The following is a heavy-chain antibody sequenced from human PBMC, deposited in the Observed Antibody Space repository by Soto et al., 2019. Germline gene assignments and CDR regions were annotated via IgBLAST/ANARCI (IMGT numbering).Heavy chain of an antibody. J-gene: IGHJ6*04. CDR3: ARHVCISPSGYPPYYYCGMDV. V-gene: IGHV5-51*01. Sequence: GESLKISCKGSGYSFTSYWIGWVRQMPGKGLEWMGIIYPGDSDTRYSPSFQGQVTISADKSISTAYLQWSSLKASDTAMYYCARHVCISPSGYPPYYYCGMDVWGKGTRVTFPS. CDR2: IYPGDSDT. D-gene: IGHD2-2*01. CDR1: GYSFTSYW.